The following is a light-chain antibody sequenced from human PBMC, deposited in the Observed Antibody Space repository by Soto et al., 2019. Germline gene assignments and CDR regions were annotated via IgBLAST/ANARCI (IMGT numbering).Light chain of an antibody. CDR1: QSISSY. Sequence: DIQMTQSPSSLSASVGDRVTITCRASQSISSYLNWYQQKPGKAPKLLIYAASSLQSGVPSRFSGSGSGTDFTLTISSLQPEDFATYYCQQSYSTPPQFGGGTKVDI. J-gene: IGKJ4*01. V-gene: IGKV1-39*01. CDR2: AAS. CDR3: QQSYSTPPQ.